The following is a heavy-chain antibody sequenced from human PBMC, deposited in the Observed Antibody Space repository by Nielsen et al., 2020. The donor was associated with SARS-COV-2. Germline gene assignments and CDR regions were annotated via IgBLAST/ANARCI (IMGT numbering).Heavy chain of an antibody. D-gene: IGHD3-22*01. CDR3: ARGFQVSSITMIVVVITTGWFDP. V-gene: IGHV4-34*01. CDR2: INHSGST. CDR1: GGSFSGYY. J-gene: IGHJ5*02. Sequence: SQTLSLTCAVYGGSFSGYYWSWIRQPPGKGLEWIGEINHSGSTNYNPSLKSRVTISVDTSKNQFSLKLSSVTAADTAVYYRARGFQVSSITMIVVVITTGWFDPWGQGTLVTVSS.